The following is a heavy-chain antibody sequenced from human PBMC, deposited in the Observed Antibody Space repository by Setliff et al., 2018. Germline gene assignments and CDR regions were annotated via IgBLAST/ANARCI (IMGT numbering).Heavy chain of an antibody. Sequence: SVKVSCKASGYTLSTHYMHWVRQAPGQGLEWMGLINPSGESTVYAEKFQGRVSMTRDTSTNTVYMELSSLRSDDTAVYYCARQPMDTIMVTFDYWGQGILVTVSS. CDR1: GYTLSTHY. J-gene: IGHJ4*02. D-gene: IGHD5-12*01. CDR3: ARQPMDTIMVTFDY. CDR2: INPSGEST. V-gene: IGHV1-46*01.